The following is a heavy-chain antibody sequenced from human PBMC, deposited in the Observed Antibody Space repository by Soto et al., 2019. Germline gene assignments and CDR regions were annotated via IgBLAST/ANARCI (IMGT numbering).Heavy chain of an antibody. J-gene: IGHJ5*02. V-gene: IGHV1-69*13. CDR3: ARDDCSGGSCAGRPFDP. CDR1: GGTFSSYA. D-gene: IGHD2-15*01. CDR2: IIPIFGTA. Sequence: ASVKVSCKASGGTFSSYAISWVRQAPGQGLEWMGGIIPIFGTANYAQKFQGRVTITADESTSTAYMELSSLRSEDTAVYYCARDDCSGGSCAGRPFDPWGQGTLVTVSS.